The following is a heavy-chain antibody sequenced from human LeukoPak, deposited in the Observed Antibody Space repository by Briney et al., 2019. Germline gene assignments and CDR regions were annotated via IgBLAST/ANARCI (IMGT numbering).Heavy chain of an antibody. D-gene: IGHD3-16*02. CDR3: ARVERKKNILGELSY. Sequence: GGSLRLSCAASGFTFSSYGMHWVRQAPGKGLEWVAFIRYDGSNKYYADSVKGRFTISRDNSKNTLYLQMNSLRAEDTAVYYCARVERKKNILGELSYWGQGTLVTVSS. CDR1: GFTFSSYG. CDR2: IRYDGSNK. J-gene: IGHJ4*02. V-gene: IGHV3-30*02.